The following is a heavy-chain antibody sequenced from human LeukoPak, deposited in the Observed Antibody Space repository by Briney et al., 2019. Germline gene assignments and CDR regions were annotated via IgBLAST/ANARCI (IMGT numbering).Heavy chain of an antibody. CDR3: ARGQLLLEGYFYYMDV. D-gene: IGHD2-2*01. CDR2: VSDDGNKK. CDR1: GFTFSSYP. J-gene: IGHJ6*03. V-gene: IGHV3-30-3*01. Sequence: GGSLRLSCAASGFTFSSYPMHWVRQAPGKGLEWVAVVSDDGNKKFDADFVKGRFTISRDNSKNTLYLQMNSLRGEDTAVYYCARGQLLLEGYFYYMDVWAKGPRSPSP.